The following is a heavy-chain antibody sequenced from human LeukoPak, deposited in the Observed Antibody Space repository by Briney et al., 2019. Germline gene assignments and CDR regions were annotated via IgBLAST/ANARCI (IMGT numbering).Heavy chain of an antibody. CDR2: VDPEDGET. D-gene: IGHD5-24*01. Sequence: ASVKVSCKVPGYTFTDYYMHWVQQAPGKGLEWMGLVDPEDGETIYAEKFQGRVTITADTSTDTAYMELSSLRSEDTAVYYCATQMATIIDYWGQGTLVTVSS. V-gene: IGHV1-69-2*01. CDR3: ATQMATIIDY. CDR1: GYTFTDYY. J-gene: IGHJ4*02.